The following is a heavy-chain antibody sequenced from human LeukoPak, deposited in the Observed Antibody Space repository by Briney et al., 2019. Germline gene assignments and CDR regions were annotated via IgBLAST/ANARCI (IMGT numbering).Heavy chain of an antibody. V-gene: IGHV3-30*04. CDR1: GFTFSSYA. Sequence: GGSLRLSCAASGFTFSSYAMHWVRQAPGKGLEWVAVISYDGSNKYYADSVKGRFTISRDNSKNTLYLQMNSLRAEDTAVYYCARDHYEIAEHWFDPWGQGTLVTVSS. D-gene: IGHD3-3*01. J-gene: IGHJ5*02. CDR2: ISYDGSNK. CDR3: ARDHYEIAEHWFDP.